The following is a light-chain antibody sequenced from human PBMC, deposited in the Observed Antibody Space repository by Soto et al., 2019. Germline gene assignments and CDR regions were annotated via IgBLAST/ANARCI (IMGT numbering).Light chain of an antibody. Sequence: IVMTQSPATLSLSPGESATLSCRATQSIIGNLAWYQQKPDLSPRLXIYHTSTRVTGVPARFSGSGAGAECSPTISSLQSEDVKVHYCRRYDNWTLTFGGGTKVDIK. CDR3: RRYDNWTLT. CDR2: HTS. V-gene: IGKV3D-15*01. J-gene: IGKJ4*01. CDR1: QSIIGN.